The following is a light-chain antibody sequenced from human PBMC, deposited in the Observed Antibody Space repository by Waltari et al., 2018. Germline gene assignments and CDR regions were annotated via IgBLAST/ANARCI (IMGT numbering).Light chain of an antibody. J-gene: IGKJ4*01. CDR2: AAS. V-gene: IGKV3-15*01. CDR3: QQYDNWPLT. Sequence: EIVLTQSPATLSLSPGERATLSWRASQSIGSFLAWYQQKVGQAPRLLIYAASTRATGIPARFSGSGSGTEFTLTISSLQSEDFALYYCQQYDNWPLTFGGGTKVEIK. CDR1: QSIGSF.